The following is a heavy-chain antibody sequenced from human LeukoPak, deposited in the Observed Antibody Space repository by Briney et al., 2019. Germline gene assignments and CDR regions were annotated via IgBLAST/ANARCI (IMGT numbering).Heavy chain of an antibody. J-gene: IGHJ4*02. CDR1: GYTFTSYG. Sequence: ASVEVSCKASGYTFTSYGISWVRQAPGQGLEWMGWISAYNGNTNYAQKLQGRVTMTTDTSTSTAYMELSSLRSEDTAVYYCARSLESGVAGTPGFDYWGQGTLVTVSS. CDR3: ARSLESGVAGTPGFDY. CDR2: ISAYNGNT. D-gene: IGHD6-19*01. V-gene: IGHV1-18*01.